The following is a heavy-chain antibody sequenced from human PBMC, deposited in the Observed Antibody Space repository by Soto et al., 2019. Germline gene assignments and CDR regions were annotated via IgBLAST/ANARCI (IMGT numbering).Heavy chain of an antibody. D-gene: IGHD2-15*01. CDR1: GFTFSTYA. Sequence: PGGSLRLSCSTSGFTFSTYAMSWVRQAPGKGLEWVSALSGSGGTTYYADSVRGRFTISRDNSKNTLFLQMSSLRAEDTALYYCARPPLPGYSIHFNSWGQGTLVTVSS. CDR3: ARPPLPGYSIHFNS. V-gene: IGHV3-23*01. CDR2: LSGSGGTT. J-gene: IGHJ4*02.